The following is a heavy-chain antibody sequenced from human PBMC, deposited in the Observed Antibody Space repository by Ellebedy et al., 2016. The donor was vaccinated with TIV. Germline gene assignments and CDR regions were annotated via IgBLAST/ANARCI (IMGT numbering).Heavy chain of an antibody. CDR2: ISSSTATI. CDR3: ARLLPVRGVIRWNGMDV. D-gene: IGHD3-10*01. Sequence: PGGSLRLSCDASGFTFSTYSMNRVRQAPGKGLEWVSYISSSTATIYYADSVQGRFTISRDNAKHSLYLQMNYLREEDTAIYYCARLLPVRGVIRWNGMDVWGQGTTVTVSS. CDR1: GFTFSTYS. V-gene: IGHV3-48*02. J-gene: IGHJ6*02.